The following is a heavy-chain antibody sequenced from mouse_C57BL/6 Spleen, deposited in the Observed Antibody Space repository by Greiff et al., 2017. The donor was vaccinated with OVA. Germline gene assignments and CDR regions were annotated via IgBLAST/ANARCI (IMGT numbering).Heavy chain of an antibody. Sequence: VQLKQSGPELVKPGASVKISCKASGYSFTDYNMNWVKQSNGKSLEWIGVINPNYGTTSYNPKFKGKATLTVDQSSSTADMQLNSLTSDDSAVYYCARSEGTIVTYFDYWGQGTTLTVSS. CDR2: INPNYGTT. CDR1: GYSFTDYN. V-gene: IGHV1-39*01. J-gene: IGHJ2*01. D-gene: IGHD2-5*01. CDR3: ARSEGTIVTYFDY.